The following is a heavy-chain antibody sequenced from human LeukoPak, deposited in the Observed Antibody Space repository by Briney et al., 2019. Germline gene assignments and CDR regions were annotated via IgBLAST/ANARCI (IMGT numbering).Heavy chain of an antibody. V-gene: IGHV5-51*01. Sequence: GESLKISCKGSGYSFTTYWIGWERQMSGRGLEWMGIIYPDDSDIRYNPSFQGQVTISADKSINTAYLQWSTLKASDTAMYYCVRQPMGRVAYFDYWGQGTLVTVSS. D-gene: IGHD3-10*01. CDR1: GYSFTTYW. CDR3: VRQPMGRVAYFDY. CDR2: IYPDDSDI. J-gene: IGHJ4*02.